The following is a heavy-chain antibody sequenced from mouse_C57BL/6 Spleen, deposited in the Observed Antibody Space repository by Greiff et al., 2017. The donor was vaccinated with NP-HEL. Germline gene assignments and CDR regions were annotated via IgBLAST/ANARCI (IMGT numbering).Heavy chain of an antibody. V-gene: IGHV5-4*01. CDR1: GFTFSSYA. CDR2: ISDGGSYT. Sequence: DVHLVESGGGLVKPGGSLKLSCAASGFTFSSYAMSWVRQTPEKRLEWVATISDGGSYTYYPDNVKGRFTISRDNAKNNLYLQMSHLKSEDTAMYYCAREDYGRGPWFAYWGQGTLVTVSA. CDR3: AREDYGRGPWFAY. D-gene: IGHD2-4*01. J-gene: IGHJ3*01.